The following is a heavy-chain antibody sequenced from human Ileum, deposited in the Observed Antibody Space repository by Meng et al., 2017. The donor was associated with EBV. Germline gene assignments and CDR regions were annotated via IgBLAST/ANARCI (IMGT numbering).Heavy chain of an antibody. CDR3: AREGRSHQVGVSVY. CDR1: GGSLSSGDYY. Sequence: ARGPGQVNPPPTLSLTCTVPGGSLSSGDYYWSWIHQPPGKGLEWIGYIYNSGSNYYNPSLKSRVTISVDTSKNQFSLKLRFVTAADTAVYYCAREGRSHQVGVSVYWGQGNLVTVSS. CDR2: IYNSGSN. D-gene: IGHD2-21*01. V-gene: IGHV4-30-4*01. J-gene: IGHJ4*02.